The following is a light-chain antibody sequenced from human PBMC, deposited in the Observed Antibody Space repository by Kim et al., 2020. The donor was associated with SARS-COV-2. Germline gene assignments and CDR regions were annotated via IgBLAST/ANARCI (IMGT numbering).Light chain of an antibody. CDR2: AAS. V-gene: IGKV1-39*01. CDR1: QSISSY. CDR3: QQSYRTPRA. Sequence: ASVGDRVTITCRASQSISSYLNWYQQKPGKAPKLLIYAASSLQSGVPSRFSGSGSGTDFTLTISSLQPEDFATYYCQQSYRTPRAFGPGTKVDIK. J-gene: IGKJ3*01.